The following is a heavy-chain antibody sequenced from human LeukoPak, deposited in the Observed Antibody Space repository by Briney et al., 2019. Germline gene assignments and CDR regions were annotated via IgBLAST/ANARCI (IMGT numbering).Heavy chain of an antibody. CDR2: MYSGDST. D-gene: IGHD6-13*01. CDR3: AGFSSSWSNNY. V-gene: IGHV3-53*01. Sequence: GGSLRLSCAASGFTFSSYWMSWVRQAPGKGLEWVSVMYSGDSTYYADSVKGRFTSSRDNSKNTLYLQMNTLRAEDTAVYYCAGFSSSWSNNYWGQGTLVTVSS. J-gene: IGHJ4*02. CDR1: GFTFSSYW.